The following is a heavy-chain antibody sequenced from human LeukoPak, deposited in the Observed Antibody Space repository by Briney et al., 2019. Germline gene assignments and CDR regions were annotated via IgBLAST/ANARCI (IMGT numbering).Heavy chain of an antibody. Sequence: PGGSLRLSCAASGFTFSSYSMNWVRQAPGKGLEWVSSISSSSSYIYYADSVKGRFTISRDNAKNSLYLQMNSLRAEDTAVYYCARDGAPWAVAGTRGNFDYWGQGTLVTVST. D-gene: IGHD6-19*01. J-gene: IGHJ4*02. CDR2: ISSSSSYI. CDR1: GFTFSSYS. CDR3: ARDGAPWAVAGTRGNFDY. V-gene: IGHV3-21*01.